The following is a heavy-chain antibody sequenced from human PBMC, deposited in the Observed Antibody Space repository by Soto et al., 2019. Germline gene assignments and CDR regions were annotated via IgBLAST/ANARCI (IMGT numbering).Heavy chain of an antibody. CDR1: GGSFSGYY. CDR3: ARRYYYGSGSPGMDV. Sequence: QVQLQQWGAGLLKPSETLSLTCAVYGGSFSGYYWSWIRQPPGKGLEWIGEINHSGSTNYNPSLKSRVTISVDTSKNQFSLKLSSVTAADTAVYYCARRYYYGSGSPGMDVWGQGTTVTVSS. CDR2: INHSGST. V-gene: IGHV4-34*01. J-gene: IGHJ6*02. D-gene: IGHD3-10*01.